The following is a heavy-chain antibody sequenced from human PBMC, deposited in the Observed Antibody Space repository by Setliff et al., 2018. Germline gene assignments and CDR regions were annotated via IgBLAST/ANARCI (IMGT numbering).Heavy chain of an antibody. CDR2: AYYNGDS. CDR1: GGSLSGSLRGYAVF. D-gene: IGHD3-16*01. V-gene: IGHV4-39*01. Sequence: SETLSLTCTVSGGSLSGSLRGYAVFWGWIRQSPGKELEWIGSAYYNGDSYYNPSLKSRVTMSVDTSRNQFSLHLISVTAADTAVYYCARPLEESFGGVRDSDAFDVWGQGTMVTVSS. CDR3: ARPLEESFGGVRDSDAFDV. J-gene: IGHJ3*01.